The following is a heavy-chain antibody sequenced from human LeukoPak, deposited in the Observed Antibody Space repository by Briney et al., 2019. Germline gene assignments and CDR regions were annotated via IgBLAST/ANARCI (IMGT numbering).Heavy chain of an antibody. Sequence: PGGSLRLSCAASGFTFSSYGIHWVRQAPGKGLEWVAVIWYDGSNKYYGDSVKGRFTISRDNSKNTLYLQMNSLRVEDTAVYYCARDHAGGKNYYYGMDVWGQGTTVSVSS. D-gene: IGHD4-23*01. CDR1: GFTFSSYG. CDR3: ARDHAGGKNYYYGMDV. V-gene: IGHV3-33*01. CDR2: IWYDGSNK. J-gene: IGHJ6*02.